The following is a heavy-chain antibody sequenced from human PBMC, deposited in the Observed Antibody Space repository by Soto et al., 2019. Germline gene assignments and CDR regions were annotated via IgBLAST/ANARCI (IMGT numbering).Heavy chain of an antibody. CDR1: GFTFSSYE. J-gene: IGHJ4*02. V-gene: IGHV3-48*03. Sequence: PGGSLRLSCAASGFTFSSYEMNWVRQAPGKGLEWVSYISSSGSTIYYADSVKGRFTISRDNSKNTLYLQMNSLRAEDTAVYYCARDWGRYYYDSSGYPPFDYWGQGTLVTVSS. CDR2: ISSSGSTI. D-gene: IGHD3-22*01. CDR3: ARDWGRYYYDSSGYPPFDY.